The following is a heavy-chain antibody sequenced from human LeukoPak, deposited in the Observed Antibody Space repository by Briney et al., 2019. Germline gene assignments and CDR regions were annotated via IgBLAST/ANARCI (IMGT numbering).Heavy chain of an antibody. D-gene: IGHD2-21*02. CDR3: AAYCGGDCYPAFDY. CDR2: INHSGST. Sequence: SETLPLTCTVSGGSISSYYWSWIRQPPGKGLEWIGEINHSGSTNYNPSLKSRVTISVDTSKNQFSLKLSSVTAADTAVYYCAAYCGGDCYPAFDYWGQGTLVTVSS. J-gene: IGHJ4*02. CDR1: GGSISSYY. V-gene: IGHV4-34*01.